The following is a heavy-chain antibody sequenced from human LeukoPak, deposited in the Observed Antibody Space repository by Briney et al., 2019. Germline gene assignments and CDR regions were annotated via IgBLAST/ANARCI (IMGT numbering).Heavy chain of an antibody. Sequence: SQTLSLTCTVSGGSISSGSYYWSWIRQPAGKGLEWIGRIYTSGSTNYNPSLKSRVTISVDTSKNQFSLKLRSVTAADADVYYGARARRDLYFYCMDVWGQGTTVTVFS. CDR3: ARARRDLYFYCMDV. CDR1: GGSISSGSYY. J-gene: IGHJ6*02. CDR2: IYTSGST. D-gene: IGHD5-24*01. V-gene: IGHV4-61*02.